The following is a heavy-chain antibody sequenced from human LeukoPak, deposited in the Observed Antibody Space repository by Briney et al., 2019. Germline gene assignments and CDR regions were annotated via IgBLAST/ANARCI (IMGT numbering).Heavy chain of an antibody. D-gene: IGHD3-10*01. CDR2: INHSGST. V-gene: IGHV4-34*01. CDR1: GGSISSYY. J-gene: IGHJ6*03. Sequence: PSETLSLTCTVSGGSISSYYWSWIRQPPGKGLEWIGEINHSGSTNYNPSLKSRVTISVDTSKNQFSLKLSSVTAADTAVYYCARGRTVRGVRSYYYMDVWGKGTTVTVSS. CDR3: ARGRTVRGVRSYYYMDV.